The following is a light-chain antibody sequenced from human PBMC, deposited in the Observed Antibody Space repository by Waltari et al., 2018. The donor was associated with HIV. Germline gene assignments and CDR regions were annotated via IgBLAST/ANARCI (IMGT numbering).Light chain of an antibody. CDR2: DVN. Sequence: QSALTQPRSVSGSPGQSVTISCTGTNSDAGGYWYVSWYQQHPGKAPKLLIFDVNKRPSGVPDRFTGSKSGNTASLTISGLQAEDEADYSCCSYGPSDTPVVFGVGTKLTVL. V-gene: IGLV2-11*01. J-gene: IGLJ2*01. CDR1: NSDAGGYWY. CDR3: CSYGPSDTPVV.